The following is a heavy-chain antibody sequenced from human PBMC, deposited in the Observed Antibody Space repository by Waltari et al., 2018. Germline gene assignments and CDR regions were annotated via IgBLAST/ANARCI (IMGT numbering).Heavy chain of an antibody. CDR3: ARDKHTKLLWFRELSTPLDY. Sequence: QVQLVQSGAEVKKPGASVKVSCKASGYTFTSYAMHWVRQAPGQRLGWMGWINAGNGNTKYSQKFQGRVTITRDTSASTAYMELSSLRSEDTAVYYCARDKHTKLLWFRELSTPLDYWGQGTLVTVSS. J-gene: IGHJ4*02. CDR1: GYTFTSYA. CDR2: INAGNGNT. V-gene: IGHV1-3*01. D-gene: IGHD3-10*01.